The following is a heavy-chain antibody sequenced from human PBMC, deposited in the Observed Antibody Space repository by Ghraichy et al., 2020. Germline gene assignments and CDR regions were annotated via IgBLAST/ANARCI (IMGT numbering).Heavy chain of an antibody. CDR3: ARDRYSGYDFNY. Sequence: SETRSLTCTVSGASISSGSFYWSWIRQHPGKGLEWVGYIYYSGRTYYNPSLKSRVTISVDTSKNQFSLKLSSVTAADTAVYYCARDRYSGYDFNYWGQGTLVTVSS. J-gene: IGHJ4*02. D-gene: IGHD5-12*01. V-gene: IGHV4-31*03. CDR1: GASISSGSFY. CDR2: IYYSGRT.